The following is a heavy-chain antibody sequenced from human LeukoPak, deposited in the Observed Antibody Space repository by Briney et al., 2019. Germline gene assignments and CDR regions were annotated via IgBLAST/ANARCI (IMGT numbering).Heavy chain of an antibody. CDR2: IYSGGNT. CDR3: ARDGDYGDPPFDY. V-gene: IGHV3-53*01. Sequence: GGSLRLSCAASGFTVSSNYMSWVRQAPGKGLEWVSVIYSGGNTYYADSVKGRFTIPRDNSKNTLYLQMNSLRAEDTAVYYCARDGDYGDPPFDYWGQGTLVTVSS. J-gene: IGHJ4*02. CDR1: GFTVSSNY. D-gene: IGHD4-17*01.